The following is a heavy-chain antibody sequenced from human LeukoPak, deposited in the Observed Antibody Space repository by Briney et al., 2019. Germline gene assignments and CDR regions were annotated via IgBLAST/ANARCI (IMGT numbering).Heavy chain of an antibody. D-gene: IGHD1-1*01. J-gene: IGHJ3*02. Sequence: GASVKVSCKASGYTFTGYYMHWVRQAPGQGREWMGWINPNSGGTNYAQKFQGRVTMTRDTSISTAYMELSSVRSDDTAVYYCARKVEFLDALDIWGQGTMVTVST. CDR2: INPNSGGT. CDR3: ARKVEFLDALDI. CDR1: GYTFTGYY. V-gene: IGHV1-2*02.